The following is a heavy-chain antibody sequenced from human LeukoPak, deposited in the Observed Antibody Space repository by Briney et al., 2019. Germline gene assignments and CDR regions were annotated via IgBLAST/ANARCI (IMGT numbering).Heavy chain of an antibody. V-gene: IGHV3-74*01. J-gene: IGHJ4*02. D-gene: IGHD1-26*01. Sequence: GGSLRLSCAASGFTFSNDWMHWVRQAPGKGLVWVSRINTDGSTTTYADSVKGRFTISRDNAKNTLYLQMNSLRAEDTAVYYCARGRGGSYRYWGQGTLVTVSS. CDR3: ARGRGGSYRY. CDR2: INTDGSTT. CDR1: GFTFSNDW.